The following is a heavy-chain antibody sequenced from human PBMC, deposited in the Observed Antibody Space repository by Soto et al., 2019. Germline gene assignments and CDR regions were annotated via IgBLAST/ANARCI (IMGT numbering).Heavy chain of an antibody. D-gene: IGHD3-10*01. J-gene: IGHJ4*02. CDR3: AHSREYGSGSYYKLYFDY. CDR1: GFSLSTSGVG. Sequence: QITLKESGPTLVKPTQTLTLTCTFSGFSLSTSGVGVGWIRQPPGKALEWLALIYWDDDKRYSPSLKSRLTITKDTSKNQEVLTMTNMDPVDTATYYCAHSREYGSGSYYKLYFDYWGQGTLVTVSS. CDR2: IYWDDDK. V-gene: IGHV2-5*02.